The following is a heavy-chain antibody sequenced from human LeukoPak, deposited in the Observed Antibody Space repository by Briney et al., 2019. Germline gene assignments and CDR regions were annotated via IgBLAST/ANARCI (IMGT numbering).Heavy chain of an antibody. CDR2: IYSSGNT. CDR3: AGSAAARYGLWYFDL. CDR1: GDSISSYY. Sequence: PSETLSLTCTVSGDSISSYYWSWIRQPPGKGLEWIGYIYSSGNTNDNPSLKSRVTISIDTSKNQFSLKLSSVTAADTAVYYCAGSAAARYGLWYFDLWGRGTLVTVSS. V-gene: IGHV4-59*08. D-gene: IGHD6-13*01. J-gene: IGHJ2*01.